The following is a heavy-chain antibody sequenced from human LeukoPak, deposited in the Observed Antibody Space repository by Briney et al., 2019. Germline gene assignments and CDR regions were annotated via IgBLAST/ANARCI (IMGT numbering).Heavy chain of an antibody. D-gene: IGHD3-22*01. CDR3: ARLYYDSSGHY. CDR2: IYYSGST. J-gene: IGHJ4*02. CDR1: GGSISSYY. Sequence: PPETLSLTCTVSGGSISSYYWSWIRQPPGKGLEWIGYIYYSGSTNYNPSLKSRVTISVDTSKNQFSLKLSSVTAADTAVYYCARLYYDSSGHYWGQGTLVTVSS. V-gene: IGHV4-59*01.